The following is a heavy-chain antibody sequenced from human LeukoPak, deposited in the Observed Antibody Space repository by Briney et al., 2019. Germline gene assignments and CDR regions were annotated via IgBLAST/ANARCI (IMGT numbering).Heavy chain of an antibody. CDR1: GFTFSSYG. D-gene: IGHD3-10*01. Sequence: GGSLRLSCAASGFTFSSYGMHWVRQAPGKGLEWVTFIRYDGSNKYYADSVKGRFTISRDNSKNTLYLQMNSLRAEDTAVYYCAKDITVMVRGVTSDYWGQGTLVTVSS. J-gene: IGHJ4*02. CDR3: AKDITVMVRGVTSDY. CDR2: IRYDGSNK. V-gene: IGHV3-30*02.